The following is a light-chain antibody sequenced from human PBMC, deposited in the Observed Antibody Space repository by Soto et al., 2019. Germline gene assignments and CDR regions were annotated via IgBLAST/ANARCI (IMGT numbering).Light chain of an antibody. J-gene: IGKJ4*01. Sequence: EVVMRQSPATLYVCPGERASLXCRASHGLGDTLDWYQHKPGQTPRLLIYDTSTRAHGGPTRFSGSRSGAEFTRTINSLQSEDFAVYYGQPYNNWPLTFGGGTKVDIK. CDR3: QPYNNWPLT. V-gene: IGKV3-15*01. CDR1: HGLGDT. CDR2: DTS.